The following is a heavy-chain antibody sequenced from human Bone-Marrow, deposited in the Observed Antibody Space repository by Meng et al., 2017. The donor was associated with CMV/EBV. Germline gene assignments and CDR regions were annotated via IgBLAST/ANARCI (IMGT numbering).Heavy chain of an antibody. CDR2: IYYSGST. Sequence: ETLSLTCTVSGGSVSSGSYYWSWIRQPPGKGLEWIGYIYYSGSTNYNPSLKSRVTISVDTSKNQFSLKLSSVTAADTAVYYCARDWAPYCSSTSCYAFYYGMDVWGQGTTVTVAS. CDR1: GGSVSSGSYY. CDR3: ARDWAPYCSSTSCYAFYYGMDV. D-gene: IGHD2-2*01. V-gene: IGHV4-61*01. J-gene: IGHJ6*02.